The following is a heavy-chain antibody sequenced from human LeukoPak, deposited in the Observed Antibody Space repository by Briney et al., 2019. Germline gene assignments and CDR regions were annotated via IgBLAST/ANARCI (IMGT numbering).Heavy chain of an antibody. J-gene: IGHJ3*02. CDR2: IRYDGSNK. CDR3: AKDRWELLSAGVGAFDI. Sequence: HPGGSLRLSCAASGFTFSSYGMHWVRQAPGKGLEWVAFIRYDGSNKYYADSVKGRFTISRDNSKNTLYLQMNSLRAEDTAVYYCAKDRWELLSAGVGAFDIWGQGTMVTVSS. D-gene: IGHD1-26*01. CDR1: GFTFSSYG. V-gene: IGHV3-30*02.